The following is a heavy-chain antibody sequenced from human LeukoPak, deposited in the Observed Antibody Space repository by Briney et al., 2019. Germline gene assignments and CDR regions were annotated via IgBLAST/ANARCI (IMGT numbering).Heavy chain of an antibody. CDR1: GGSISTYY. Sequence: SETLSLTCTVSGGSISTYYWSWIRQPPGKGLEWIGEINHSGSTNYNPSLKSRVTISVDTSKNQFSLKLSSVTAADTAVYYCARGSSFRSSISIVVVPAANNWFDPWGQGTLVTVSS. CDR2: INHSGST. V-gene: IGHV4-34*01. CDR3: ARGSSFRSSISIVVVPAANNWFDP. J-gene: IGHJ5*02. D-gene: IGHD2-2*01.